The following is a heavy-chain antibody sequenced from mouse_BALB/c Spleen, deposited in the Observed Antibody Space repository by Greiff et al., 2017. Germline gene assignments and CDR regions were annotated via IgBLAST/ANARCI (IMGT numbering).Heavy chain of an antibody. V-gene: IGHV5-17*02. CDR1: GFTFSSFG. Sequence: EVQVVESGGGLVQPGGSRKLSCAASGFTFSSFGMHWVRQAPEKGLEWVAYISSGSSTIYYADTVKGRFTISRDNPKNTLFLQMTSLRSEDTAMYYCTRESLSYWGQGTTLTVSS. CDR2: ISSGSSTI. J-gene: IGHJ2*01. CDR3: TRESLSY.